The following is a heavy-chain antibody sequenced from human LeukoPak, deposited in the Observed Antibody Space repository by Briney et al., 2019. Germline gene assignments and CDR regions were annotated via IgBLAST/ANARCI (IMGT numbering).Heavy chain of an antibody. CDR3: ARSYGSASWFDP. Sequence: SETLSLTCALYGGSFSGDYSSWIRHPPGKGLEWNGEIIHSGSTNYNTSLKRRFTLSVATSKKQFSLKLSSVTAANAAVYYCARSYGSASWFDPWGQGTLVTVSS. CDR1: GGSFSGDY. CDR2: IIHSGST. V-gene: IGHV4-34*12. J-gene: IGHJ5*02. D-gene: IGHD2-2*01.